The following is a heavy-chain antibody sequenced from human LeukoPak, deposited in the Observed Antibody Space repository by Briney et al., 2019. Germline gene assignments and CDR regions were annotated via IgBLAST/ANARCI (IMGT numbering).Heavy chain of an antibody. D-gene: IGHD6-13*01. J-gene: IGHJ4*02. CDR3: AKASSGYSSSWYNR. CDR1: GFTFDDYA. Sequence: TGGSLRLSCAASGFTFDDYAMHWVRQAPGKGREWVSLISGDGGSTYYVDSVKGRFTISRDNSKNSLYLQMNSLRTEDTALYYCAKASSGYSSSWYNRWGQGTLVTVSS. CDR2: ISGDGGST. V-gene: IGHV3-43*02.